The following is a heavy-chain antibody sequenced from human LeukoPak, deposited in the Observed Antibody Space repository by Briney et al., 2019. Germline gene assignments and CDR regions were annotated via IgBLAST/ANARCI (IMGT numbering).Heavy chain of an antibody. CDR2: IIPIFGTA. D-gene: IGHD6-13*01. V-gene: IGHV1-69*05. CDR1: GGTFSSYA. J-gene: IGHJ4*02. CDR3: ARDRLGGSSWYLDY. Sequence: SVKVSCKASGGTFSSYAISWVRQAPGQGLEWMGGIIPIFGTANYAQKFQGRVTITTDESTSTAYMELRSLRSDDTAVYYCARDRLGGSSWYLDYWGQGTLVTVSS.